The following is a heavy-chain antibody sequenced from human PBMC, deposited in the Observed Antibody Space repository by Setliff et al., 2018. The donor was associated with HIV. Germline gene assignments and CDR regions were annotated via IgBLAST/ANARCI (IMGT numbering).Heavy chain of an antibody. CDR2: ISPYNGDA. D-gene: IGHD3-3*01. CDR3: ARMQAYYNFWRSTYYFDY. Sequence: ASVKVSCKASGYPFTSYGICWVRQAPGHGLEWMGYISPYNGDAYYAEKFQGRVTMTTDTSTTAVSMELTNLRSDDTAVYFCARMQAYYNFWRSTYYFDYWGQGTPATVSS. CDR1: GYPFTSYG. J-gene: IGHJ4*02. V-gene: IGHV1-18*01.